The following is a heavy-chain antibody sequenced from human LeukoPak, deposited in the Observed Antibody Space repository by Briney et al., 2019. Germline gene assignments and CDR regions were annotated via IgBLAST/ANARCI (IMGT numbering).Heavy chain of an antibody. J-gene: IGHJ3*02. V-gene: IGHV4-30-4*08. CDR2: IFYSGST. Sequence: PSETLSLTCTVSGGSISSGHYYWTWIRQRPGRGLEWIGYIFYSGSTYYNPSLKSRITISVDTSKNRFSLKLSSVTAADTAVYYCARVLGNSAFDIWGQGTMVTVSS. D-gene: IGHD3-16*01. CDR1: GGSISSGHYY. CDR3: ARVLGNSAFDI.